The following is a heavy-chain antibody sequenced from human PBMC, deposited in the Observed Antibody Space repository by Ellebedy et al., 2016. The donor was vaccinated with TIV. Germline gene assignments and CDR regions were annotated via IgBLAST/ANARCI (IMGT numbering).Heavy chain of an antibody. CDR2: IWSNGKSK. CDR3: AKGTQWLGRSCFDY. CDR1: GYTFTNHG. V-gene: IGHV3-33*06. Sequence: PGGSLRLSCAATGYTFTNHGMHWVRQAPGKGLEWVAVIWSNGKSKYYADSVKGRFALSRDDSHNTVYLQMNSLKAEDTAVYHCAKGTQWLGRSCFDYWGQGTLVTVSS. D-gene: IGHD6-19*01. J-gene: IGHJ4*02.